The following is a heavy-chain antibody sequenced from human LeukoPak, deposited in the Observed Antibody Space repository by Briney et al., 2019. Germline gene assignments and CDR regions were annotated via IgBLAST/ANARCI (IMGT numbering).Heavy chain of an antibody. V-gene: IGHV3-23*01. J-gene: IGHJ1*01. CDR3: VKEKLAYCGGDCFGEYFQD. Sequence: GGSLRLSCAAAGITLDSYAMGWVRQAPGKGLEWILVISGSGGRTSYADSVKGRFIISRNNSKNTLHLQMHSLRAEDTAVYYCVKEKLAYCGGDCFGEYFQDWGQCTLVTVPS. CDR1: GITLDSYA. CDR2: ISGSGGRT. D-gene: IGHD2-21*02.